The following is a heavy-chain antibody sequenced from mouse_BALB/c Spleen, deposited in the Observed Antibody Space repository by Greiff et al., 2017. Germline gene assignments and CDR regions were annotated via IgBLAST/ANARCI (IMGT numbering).Heavy chain of an antibody. V-gene: IGHV1-80*01. D-gene: IGHD2-14*01. Sequence: VQLQQSGAGLVRPGSSVKISCKASGYAFSSYWMNWVKQRPGQGLEWIGQIYPGDGDTNYNGKFKGKATLTADKSSSTAYMQLSSLTSEDSAVYFCAREVYFDYWGQGTTLTVSS. J-gene: IGHJ2*01. CDR2: IYPGDGDT. CDR3: AREVYFDY. CDR1: GYAFSSYW.